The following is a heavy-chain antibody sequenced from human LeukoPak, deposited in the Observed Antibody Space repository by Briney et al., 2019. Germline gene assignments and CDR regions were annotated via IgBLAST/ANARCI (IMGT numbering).Heavy chain of an antibody. CDR3: ARVSYSSSYYFDY. D-gene: IGHD6-6*01. J-gene: IGHJ4*02. CDR2: ISTSGSTI. CDR1: GFTFSSYS. Sequence: GGSLRLSCAASGFTFSSYSMNWVRQAPGKGLEWVSYISTSGSTIYYADSVKGRFTISRDNAKNSLYLQMNSLRAVDTALYYCARVSYSSSYYFDYWGQGTQVTVSS. V-gene: IGHV3-48*04.